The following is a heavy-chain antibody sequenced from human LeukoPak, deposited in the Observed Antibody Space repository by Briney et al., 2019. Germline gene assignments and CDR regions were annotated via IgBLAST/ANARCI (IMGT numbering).Heavy chain of an antibody. CDR2: ISYDGSNK. Sequence: GGSLRLSCAASGFTFSSYGMHWVRQAPGKGLEWVAVISYDGSNKYYADSVKGRFTISRDNSENTLYLQMNSLRAEDTAVYYCAKDQTIFGVVIIQGMDVWGQGTTVTVS. V-gene: IGHV3-30*18. J-gene: IGHJ6*02. CDR3: AKDQTIFGVVIIQGMDV. CDR1: GFTFSSYG. D-gene: IGHD3-3*01.